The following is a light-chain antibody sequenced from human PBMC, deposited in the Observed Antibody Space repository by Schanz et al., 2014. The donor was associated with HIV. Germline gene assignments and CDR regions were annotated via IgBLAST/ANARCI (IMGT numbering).Light chain of an antibody. CDR1: QTIATY. Sequence: DIQLTQSPSSLSASVGDRVIITCRASQTIATYLNWSQQKPGKAPDLLIYGTSSLRSGVPSRFSGSGSGTDFTRTISGLQPDDFATYYCLQYYTYPFTFGQGPKLQIK. J-gene: IGKJ2*01. CDR2: GTS. V-gene: IGKV1-39*01. CDR3: LQYYTYPFT.